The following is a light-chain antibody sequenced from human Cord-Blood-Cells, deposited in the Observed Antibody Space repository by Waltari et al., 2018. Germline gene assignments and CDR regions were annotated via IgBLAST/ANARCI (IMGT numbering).Light chain of an antibody. CDR3: QSYDSSNRV. V-gene: IGLV6-57*01. Sequence: NFMLTQPHSVSESPGKTVTLSCTRSRGSIASTYVQWYQQRPGSSPTTVIYEDNQRPSGVPDRFSGSIDSSSNSASLTISGLKTEDEADYYCQSYDSSNRVFGGGTKLTVL. CDR1: RGSIASTY. CDR2: EDN. J-gene: IGLJ3*02.